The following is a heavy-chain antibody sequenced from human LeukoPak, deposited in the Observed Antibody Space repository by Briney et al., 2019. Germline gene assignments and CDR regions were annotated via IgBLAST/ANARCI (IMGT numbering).Heavy chain of an antibody. CDR3: ARDDYDYGDSH. D-gene: IGHD4-17*01. CDR1: GGSISGSSYY. CDR2: IYYSGST. J-gene: IGHJ4*02. Sequence: SETLSLTCTVSGGSISGSSYYWGWIRQPPGKGLEWIGSIYYSGSTYYNPSLKSRVTISVDTSKNQFSLKLSSVTAADTAVYYCARDDYDYGDSHWGQGTLVTVSS. V-gene: IGHV4-39*07.